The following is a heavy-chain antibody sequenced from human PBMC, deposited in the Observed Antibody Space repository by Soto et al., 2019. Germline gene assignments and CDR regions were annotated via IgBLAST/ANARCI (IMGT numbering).Heavy chain of an antibody. J-gene: IGHJ6*02. CDR2: IYYSGST. V-gene: IGHV4-59*08. CDR3: TTSPSPHYGMDV. Sequence: PSETLSLTCTVSGGSISSYYWSWIRQPPGKGLEWIGYIYYSGSTNYNPSLKSRVTISVDTSKNQFSLKLSSVTAADTAVYYCTTSPSPHYGMDVWGQGTTVTVSS. D-gene: IGHD2-2*01. CDR1: GGSISSYY.